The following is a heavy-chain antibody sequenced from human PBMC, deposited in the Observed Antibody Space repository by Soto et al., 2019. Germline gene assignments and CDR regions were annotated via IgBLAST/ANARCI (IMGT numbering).Heavy chain of an antibody. CDR3: AKDHGPYGPNWIAS. V-gene: IGHV1-46*01. CDR1: GYTFTSYY. D-gene: IGHD3-10*01. CDR2: INPSGGST. J-gene: IGHJ5*01. Sequence: ASVKVSCKASGYTFTSYYMHLVRQAPGQGLEWMGIINPSGGSTSYAQKFQGQFTISRDNSKSTLYLQMNSLRAEDTAVYYCAKDHGPYGPNWIASWGQGTLVTVSS.